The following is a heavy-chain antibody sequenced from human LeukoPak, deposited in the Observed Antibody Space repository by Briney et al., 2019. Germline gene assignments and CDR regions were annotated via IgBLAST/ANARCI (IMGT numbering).Heavy chain of an antibody. CDR3: VARDGGYGDY. D-gene: IGHD5-24*01. Sequence: QAGGSLRLSCAASGFTFSSYWMSWVRQAPGKGLEWVATIKQDGSEKYYVGSVKGRFTISRDNAKNSLYLQMNNLRAEDTAVYYCVARDGGYGDYWGQGTLVTVSS. CDR2: IKQDGSEK. V-gene: IGHV3-7*03. J-gene: IGHJ4*02. CDR1: GFTFSSYW.